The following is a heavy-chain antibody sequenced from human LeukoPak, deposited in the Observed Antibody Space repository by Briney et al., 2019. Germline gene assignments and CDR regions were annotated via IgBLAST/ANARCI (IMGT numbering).Heavy chain of an antibody. CDR3: AKPRRWGSFFDY. Sequence: PGASLRLSCAASGFTFSSYAMSWVRQAPGKGLEWVSAISGSGDSTYYADSVKGRFTISRDNSKNTLYLQMNSLRAEDTAVYYCAKPRRWGSFFDYWGQGTLVTVSS. D-gene: IGHD3-16*01. J-gene: IGHJ4*02. CDR2: ISGSGDST. V-gene: IGHV3-23*01. CDR1: GFTFSSYA.